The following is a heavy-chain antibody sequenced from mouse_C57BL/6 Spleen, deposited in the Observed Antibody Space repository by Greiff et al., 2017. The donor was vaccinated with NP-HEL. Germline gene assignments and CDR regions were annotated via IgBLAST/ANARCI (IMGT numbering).Heavy chain of an antibody. Sequence: EVQLVESGGGLVKPGGSLKLSCAASGFTFSDYGMHWVRQAPEKGLEWVAYISSGSSTIYYADTVKGRFTMSRDNAKNTLFLQMTSLRSEDTAMYYCARQFYYGSGYHWYFDVWGTGTTVTVSS. CDR2: ISSGSSTI. CDR3: ARQFYYGSGYHWYFDV. D-gene: IGHD1-1*01. CDR1: GFTFSDYG. J-gene: IGHJ1*03. V-gene: IGHV5-17*01.